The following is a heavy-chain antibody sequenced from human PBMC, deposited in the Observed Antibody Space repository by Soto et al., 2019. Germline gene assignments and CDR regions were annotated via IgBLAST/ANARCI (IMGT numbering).Heavy chain of an antibody. D-gene: IGHD2-8*02. J-gene: IGHJ3*01. CDR1: GFTFNYYW. V-gene: IGHV3-74*01. CDR2: IHSDGSST. Sequence: EVQLVESEGGLVQRGGSLRLSCAASGFTFNYYWMHWVRQAPGQGLVWVSHIHSDGSSTTYAASVKGRFTISRDNAKNPVSLQMSSLRAGDTGACYCARGDIGGVALWGRDTTVTASS. CDR3: ARGDIGGVAL.